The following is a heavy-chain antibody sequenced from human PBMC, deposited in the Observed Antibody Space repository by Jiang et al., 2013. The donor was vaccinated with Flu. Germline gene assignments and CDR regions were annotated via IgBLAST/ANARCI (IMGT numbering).Heavy chain of an antibody. CDR2: INPNSGGT. D-gene: IGHD6-13*01. Sequence: KVSCKASGYTFTGYYMHWVRQAPGQGLEWMGWINPNSGGTNYAQKFQGWVTMTRDTSISTAYMELSRLRSDDTAVYYCARDRQQQLPKHYYYYGMDVWGQGTTVTVSS. CDR3: ARDRQQQLPKHYYYYGMDV. CDR1: GYTFTGYY. J-gene: IGHJ6*02. V-gene: IGHV1-2*04.